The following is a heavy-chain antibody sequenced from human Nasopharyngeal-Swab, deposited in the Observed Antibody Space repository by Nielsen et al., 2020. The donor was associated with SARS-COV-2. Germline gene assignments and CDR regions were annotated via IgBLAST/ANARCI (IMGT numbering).Heavy chain of an antibody. V-gene: IGHV4-34*01. CDR2: INHSGST. Sequence: WIRQPPGKGLEWIGEINHSGSTNCNPSLKSRVTISVDTSKNQFSLKLSSVTAADTAVYYCARGPGEVGTTYYYYYGMDVWGQGTTVTVSS. D-gene: IGHD1-1*01. CDR3: ARGPGEVGTTYYYYYGMDV. J-gene: IGHJ6*02.